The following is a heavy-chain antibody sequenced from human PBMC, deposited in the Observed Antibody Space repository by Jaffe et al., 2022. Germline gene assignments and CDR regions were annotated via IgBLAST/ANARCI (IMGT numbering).Heavy chain of an antibody. D-gene: IGHD3-10*01. J-gene: IGHJ4*02. CDR1: GGTGKTLG. Sequence: QVQVVQSGTEVKTPGSSVKVSCKLSGGTGKTLGISWVRQAPGQGLEWVGGIIPIFDTANYAQKLQGRVSITTDESRSSSYMELNSLTFEDTAVYYCRRYGSGSYSYFDYWGQGTLVTVSS. CDR3: RRYGSGSYSYFDY. CDR2: IIPIFDTA. V-gene: IGHV1-69*05.